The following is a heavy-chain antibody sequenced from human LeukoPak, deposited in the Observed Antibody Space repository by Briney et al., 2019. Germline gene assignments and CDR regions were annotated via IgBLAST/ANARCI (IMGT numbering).Heavy chain of an antibody. V-gene: IGHV3-7*01. CDR1: GFTFSSYW. Sequence: GGSLRLSCAASGFTFSSYWMSWVRQAPGKGLEWVANIKQDGSEKYYVDSVKGRFTISRDNAKNSLYLQMNSLRAEDTAVYYCARVGTAESTLEDYWGQGTLVTVSS. CDR3: ARVGTAESTLEDY. CDR2: IKQDGSEK. J-gene: IGHJ4*02. D-gene: IGHD2/OR15-2a*01.